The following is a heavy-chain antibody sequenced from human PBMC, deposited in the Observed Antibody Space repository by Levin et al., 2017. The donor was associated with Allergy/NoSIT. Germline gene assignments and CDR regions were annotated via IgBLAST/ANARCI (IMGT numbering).Heavy chain of an antibody. CDR3: VKTAALLRLGMDV. Sequence: GGSLRLSCVASGFTFSNFWMSWVRQAPGKGLEWVANVKQDGSDKYYVDAVKGRFTISRDNAKNSLSLQMDSLRAEDTAVYYCVKTAALLRLGMDVWGKGTTVTVSS. V-gene: IGHV3-7*01. D-gene: IGHD3-3*01. J-gene: IGHJ6*03. CDR2: VKQDGSDK. CDR1: GFTFSNFW.